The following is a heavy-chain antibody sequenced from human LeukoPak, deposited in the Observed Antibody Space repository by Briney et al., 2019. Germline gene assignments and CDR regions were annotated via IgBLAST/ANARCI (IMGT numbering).Heavy chain of an antibody. CDR1: GYTLTELS. CDR3: ATTRGATTGIDY. Sequence: ASVKVSCKVSGYTLTELSMHWVRQAPGKGLEWMGGFDPEDGETIYAQKFQGRVTMTEDTSTDTAHMELSSLRSEDTAVYYCATTRGATTGIDYWGQGTLVTVSS. CDR2: FDPEDGET. J-gene: IGHJ4*02. D-gene: IGHD1-26*01. V-gene: IGHV1-24*01.